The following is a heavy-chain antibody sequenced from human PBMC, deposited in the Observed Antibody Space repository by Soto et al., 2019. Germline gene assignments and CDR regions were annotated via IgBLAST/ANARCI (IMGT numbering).Heavy chain of an antibody. CDR3: ARDSQDIVVVPAALRGYYYYGMDV. CDR1: GFTFSSYA. D-gene: IGHD2-2*01. Sequence: ESGGGVVQPGRSLRLSCAASGFTFSSYAMHWVRQAPGKGLEWVAVISYDGSNKYYADSVKGRFTISRDNSKNTLYLQMNSLRAEDTAVYYCARDSQDIVVVPAALRGYYYYGMDVWGQGTTVTVSS. V-gene: IGHV3-30-3*01. J-gene: IGHJ6*02. CDR2: ISYDGSNK.